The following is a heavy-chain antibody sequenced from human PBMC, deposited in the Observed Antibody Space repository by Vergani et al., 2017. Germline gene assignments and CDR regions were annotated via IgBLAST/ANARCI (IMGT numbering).Heavy chain of an antibody. CDR3: AREPTDTAMVLPCDY. D-gene: IGHD5-18*01. CDR1: GYTFTSYY. Sequence: QVQLVQSGAEVKKPGASVKVSCKASGYTFTSYYMHWVRQAPGQGLEWMGIINPSGGSTSYAQKFKGRVTMTRDTSTSTVYMERSSLRSEDTAVYYCAREPTDTAMVLPCDYWGQGTLVTVSS. J-gene: IGHJ4*02. CDR2: INPSGGST. V-gene: IGHV1-46*01.